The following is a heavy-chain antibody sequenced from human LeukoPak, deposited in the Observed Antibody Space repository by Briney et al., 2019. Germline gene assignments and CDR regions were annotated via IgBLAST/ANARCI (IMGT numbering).Heavy chain of an antibody. Sequence: ASVKVSCKASGYTFTSYDINWVRQATGQGLEWMGGIIPIFGTANYAQKFQGRVTITADKSTSTAYMELSSLRSEDTAVYYCAYITAPTLGFGVTNLWGQGTLVTVSS. CDR1: GYTFTSYD. CDR3: AYITAPTLGFGVTNL. V-gene: IGHV1-69*06. J-gene: IGHJ5*02. D-gene: IGHD3-3*01. CDR2: IIPIFGTA.